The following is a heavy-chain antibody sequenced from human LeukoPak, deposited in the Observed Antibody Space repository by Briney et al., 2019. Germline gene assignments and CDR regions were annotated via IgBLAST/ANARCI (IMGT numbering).Heavy chain of an antibody. CDR2: IYYSGST. V-gene: IGHV4-59*08. J-gene: IGHJ6*03. Sequence: SETLSLTCTVSGGSTRSYYWSWIRQPPGKGLEWSGYIYYSGSTNYNPSLKSRVTISVDTSKNQFSLKLSSVTAADTAMYYCARSYYYDNSGYPYYYYMDVWGKGTTVTVSS. CDR1: GGSTRSYY. D-gene: IGHD3-22*01. CDR3: ARSYYYDNSGYPYYYYMDV.